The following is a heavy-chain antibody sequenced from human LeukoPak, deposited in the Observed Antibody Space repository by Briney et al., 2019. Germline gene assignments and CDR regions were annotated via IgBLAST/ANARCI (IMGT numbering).Heavy chain of an antibody. D-gene: IGHD5/OR15-5a*01. Sequence: PSETLSLTCTVSGGSISSGGYYWSWIRQPPGKGLEWIGYIYHSGSTYYNPSLKSRVTISVDRSKNQFSLKLSSVTAADTAVYYCARDLRRLSTNNWFDPWGQGTLVTVSS. CDR3: ARDLRRLSTNNWFDP. V-gene: IGHV4-30-2*01. CDR2: IYHSGST. CDR1: GGSISSGGYY. J-gene: IGHJ5*02.